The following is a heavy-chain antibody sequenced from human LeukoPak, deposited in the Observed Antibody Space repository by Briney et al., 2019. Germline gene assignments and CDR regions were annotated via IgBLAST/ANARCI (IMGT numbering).Heavy chain of an antibody. V-gene: IGHV1-2*02. J-gene: IGHJ6*02. CDR1: GYTFTGYY. D-gene: IGHD6-6*01. CDR3: ASVEGVPRLMSMDV. CDR2: INPNSGGT. Sequence: ASVKVSFKASGYTFTGYYMHWVRQAPGQGLEWMGWINPNSGGTNYAQKFQGRVTMTRDTSISTAYMELSRLRSDDTAVYYCASVEGVPRLMSMDVWGQGTTVTVSS.